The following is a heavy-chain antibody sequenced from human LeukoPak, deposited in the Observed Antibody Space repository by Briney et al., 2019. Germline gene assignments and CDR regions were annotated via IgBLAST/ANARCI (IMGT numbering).Heavy chain of an antibody. D-gene: IGHD6-13*01. CDR3: ARNPLPSAGIAAAGDEYYFDY. CDR2: IIPIFGTA. CDR1: GGTFSSYA. Sequence: GASVKVSCKASGGTFSSYAISWVRQAPGQGLEWMGGIIPIFGTANYAQKFQGRVTITADESTSTAYMELSSLRSGDTAVYYCARNPLPSAGIAAAGDEYYFDYWGQGTLVTVSS. V-gene: IGHV1-69*01. J-gene: IGHJ4*02.